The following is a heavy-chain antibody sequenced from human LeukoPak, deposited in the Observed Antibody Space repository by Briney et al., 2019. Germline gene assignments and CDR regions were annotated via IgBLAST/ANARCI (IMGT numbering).Heavy chain of an antibody. Sequence: GRSLRLSCAASGFTFSSYGMHWVRQAPGKGLEWVAVISYDGSNKYYADSVKGRFTISRGNSKNTLYLQMNSLRAEDTAVYYCAKDLGVRYFDWLIPGSDYWGQGTLVTVSS. CDR2: ISYDGSNK. V-gene: IGHV3-30*18. J-gene: IGHJ4*02. CDR1: GFTFSSYG. D-gene: IGHD3-9*01. CDR3: AKDLGVRYFDWLIPGSDY.